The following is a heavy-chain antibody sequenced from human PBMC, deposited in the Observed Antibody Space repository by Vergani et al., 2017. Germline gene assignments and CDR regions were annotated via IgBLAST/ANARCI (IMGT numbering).Heavy chain of an antibody. V-gene: IGHV4-39*01. CDR3: AIIARAPTRRNPPPDY. J-gene: IGHJ4*02. CDR2: MDYNGRA. CDR1: GGSFFNSRYY. D-gene: IGHD3-16*02. Sequence: QLQLQESGPGLVKPSGTLSLTCSVTGGSFFNSRYYWGWIRQPPGKGLEWIGSMDYNGRAYYTPSLRRPVAISIDTSKMQFSLKLYSLTAADTDIYFCAIIARAPTRRNPPPDYWGQGILVTVSS.